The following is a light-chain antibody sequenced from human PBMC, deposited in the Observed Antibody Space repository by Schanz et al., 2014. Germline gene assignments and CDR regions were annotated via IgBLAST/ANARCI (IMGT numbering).Light chain of an antibody. V-gene: IGKV3-15*01. CDR3: QQYDSTPGT. J-gene: IGKJ3*01. Sequence: EIVLTQSPATLSLSPGERATLSCRASQSVSSYLAWYQQKPGQAPRLLIYGASTRATGIPARFSGSGSGTEFTLTISSLQSEDFAVYYCQQYDSTPGTFGPGTKVDIK. CDR2: GAS. CDR1: QSVSSY.